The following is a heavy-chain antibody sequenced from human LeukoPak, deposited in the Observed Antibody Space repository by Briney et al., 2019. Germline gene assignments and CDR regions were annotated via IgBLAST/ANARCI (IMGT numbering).Heavy chain of an antibody. D-gene: IGHD6-13*01. CDR1: GFTFSSYA. Sequence: PGGSLRLSCAASGFTFSSYAMSWVRQAPGKGLEWVSAISGSGGSTYYADSVKGRFTISRDNSKDTLYLQMNSLRAEDTAVYYCAKDTELLAYSSSAFDYWGQGTLVTVSS. V-gene: IGHV3-23*01. CDR3: AKDTELLAYSSSAFDY. CDR2: ISGSGGST. J-gene: IGHJ4*02.